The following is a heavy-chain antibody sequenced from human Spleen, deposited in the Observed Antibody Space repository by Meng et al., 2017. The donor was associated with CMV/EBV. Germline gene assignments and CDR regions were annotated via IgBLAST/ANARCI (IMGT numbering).Heavy chain of an antibody. Sequence: LTCAVYGGSFSDYYWSWSRQPPGKGLEWIGEINHSGSTNYNPSLKSRVIISIDTSKNQFSLMLSSVTAADTAVYYCASDSATVTTLDYWGQGTLVTVSS. J-gene: IGHJ4*02. CDR3: ASDSATVTTLDY. V-gene: IGHV4-34*01. D-gene: IGHD4-17*01. CDR2: INHSGST. CDR1: GGSFSDYY.